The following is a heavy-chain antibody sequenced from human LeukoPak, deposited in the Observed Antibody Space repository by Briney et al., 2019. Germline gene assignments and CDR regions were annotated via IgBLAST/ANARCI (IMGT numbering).Heavy chain of an antibody. CDR1: GGSISSGGYS. Sequence: SQTLSLTCAVSGGSISSGGYSCSWIRQPPGKGLEWIGYIYHSGSTYYNPSLKSRVTISVDRSKNQFSLKLSSVTAADTAVYYCARKKTGYSSTYDPWGQGTLVTVSS. CDR3: ARKKTGYSSTYDP. J-gene: IGHJ5*02. CDR2: IYHSGST. V-gene: IGHV4-30-2*01. D-gene: IGHD6-19*01.